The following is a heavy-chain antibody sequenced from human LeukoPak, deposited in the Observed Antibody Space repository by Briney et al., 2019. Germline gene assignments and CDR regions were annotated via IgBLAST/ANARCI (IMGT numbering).Heavy chain of an antibody. D-gene: IGHD3-22*01. Sequence: GGSLRLSYAASGFTFSSYSMNWVRQAPGKGLEWVSYISSSSSTIYYADSVKGRFTISRDNAKNSLYLQMNSLRAEDTAVYYCARDQRDDSSGYYSYYYYYYMDVWGKGTTVTVSS. CDR3: ARDQRDDSSGYYSYYYYYYMDV. CDR2: ISSSSSTI. CDR1: GFTFSSYS. J-gene: IGHJ6*03. V-gene: IGHV3-48*01.